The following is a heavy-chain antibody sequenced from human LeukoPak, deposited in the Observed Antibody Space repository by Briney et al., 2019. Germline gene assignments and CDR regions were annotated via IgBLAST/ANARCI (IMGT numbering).Heavy chain of an antibody. CDR3: ARVVTMVRETAYYYYYYMDV. CDR1: GYTFTSYG. CDR2: ISAYNGNT. V-gene: IGHV1-18*01. Sequence: VASVKVSCKASGYTFTSYGISWVRQAPGQGLEWMGWISAYNGNTNYAQKLQGRVTMTTDTSTSTAYMELRSLRSDDTAVYYCARVVTMVRETAYYYYYYMDVWGKGTTVTVSS. J-gene: IGHJ6*03. D-gene: IGHD3-10*01.